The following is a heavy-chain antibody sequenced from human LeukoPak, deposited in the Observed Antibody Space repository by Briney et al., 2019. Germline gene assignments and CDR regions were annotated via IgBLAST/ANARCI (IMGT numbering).Heavy chain of an antibody. V-gene: IGHV3-15*01. J-gene: IGHJ4*02. CDR2: IKSKTDGGTT. CDR1: GFTFSNAW. D-gene: IGHD1-26*01. Sequence: GGSLRLSCAASGFTFSNAWMSWVRQAPGKGLEWVGRIKSKTDGGTTDYAAPVKGRFTISRDDSKNTLYLQMNSLRAEDTAVYYCAKDSSGSYYEGFDYWGQGTLVTVSS. CDR3: AKDSSGSYYEGFDY.